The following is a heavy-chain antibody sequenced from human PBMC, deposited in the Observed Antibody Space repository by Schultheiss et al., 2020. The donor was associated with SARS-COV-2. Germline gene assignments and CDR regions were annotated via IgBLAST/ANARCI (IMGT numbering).Heavy chain of an antibody. D-gene: IGHD1-1*01. CDR3: ARVGRVDAFDI. CDR1: GFTFSSYG. Sequence: GGSLRLSCAASGFTFSSYGMHWVRQAPGKGLEWVAVISYDGSNKYYVDSVKGRFTISRDNAKNSLYLQMNSLRAEDTAVYYCARVGRVDAFDIWGQGTMVTVSS. CDR2: ISYDGSNK. V-gene: IGHV3-30*03. J-gene: IGHJ3*02.